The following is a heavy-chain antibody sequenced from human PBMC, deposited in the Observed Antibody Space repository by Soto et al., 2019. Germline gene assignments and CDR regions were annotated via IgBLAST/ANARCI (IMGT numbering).Heavy chain of an antibody. V-gene: IGHV3-30-3*01. CDR2: ISYDGRNK. Sequence: WGTLRLSCAASGFNLNRYAMHWVPKAPCRGLEWVAVISYDGRNKYYADSVKGRFTRSRDNSKNTLYLQMNSLRAEDMAVYYCARGRARGRYQYWDQGTLVTVSS. CDR3: ARGRARGRYQY. CDR1: GFNLNRYA. J-gene: IGHJ1*01. D-gene: IGHD3-10*01.